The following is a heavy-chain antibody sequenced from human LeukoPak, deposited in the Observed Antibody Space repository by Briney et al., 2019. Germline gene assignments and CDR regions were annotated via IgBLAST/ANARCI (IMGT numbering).Heavy chain of an antibody. J-gene: IGHJ4*02. D-gene: IGHD6-19*01. Sequence: SETLSLTCAVYGGSFSGYYWSWIRQPPGKGLEWIGYIYYSGSTNYNPSLKSRVTISVDTSKNQFSLKLSSVTAADTAVYYCARDYSSGFFDYWGQGTLVTVSS. CDR2: IYYSGST. V-gene: IGHV4-59*01. CDR3: ARDYSSGFFDY. CDR1: GGSFSGYY.